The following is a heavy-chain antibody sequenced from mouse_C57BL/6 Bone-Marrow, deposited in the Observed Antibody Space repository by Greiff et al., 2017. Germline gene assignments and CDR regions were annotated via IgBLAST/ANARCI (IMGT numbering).Heavy chain of an antibody. CDR3: GRHDYWFAY. Sequence: VQLQQSGPGLVQPSQSLSITCTVSGFSLTSYGVHWVRQSPGKGLEWLGVIWRGGSTDYNAAFISRLSISKDNSKGQVFFKMIRLQADDTAIYYCGRHDYWFAYWGKGTLVTVSA. J-gene: IGHJ3*01. V-gene: IGHV2-2*01. CDR1: GFSLTSYG. CDR2: IWRGGST. D-gene: IGHD2-4*01.